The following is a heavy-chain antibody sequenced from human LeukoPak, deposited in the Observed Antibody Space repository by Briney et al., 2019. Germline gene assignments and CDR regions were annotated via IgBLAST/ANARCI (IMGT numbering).Heavy chain of an antibody. CDR1: GYTFIDYY. CDR3: AGGNIWFGELNYYYYMDV. Sequence: SVKVSCKASGYTFIDYYMHWVRQAPGQGLEWMGGIIPIFGTANYAQKFQGRVTITADKSTSTAYMELSSLRSEDTAVYYCAGGNIWFGELNYYYYMDVWGKGTTVTVSS. V-gene: IGHV1-69*06. CDR2: IIPIFGTA. J-gene: IGHJ6*03. D-gene: IGHD3-10*01.